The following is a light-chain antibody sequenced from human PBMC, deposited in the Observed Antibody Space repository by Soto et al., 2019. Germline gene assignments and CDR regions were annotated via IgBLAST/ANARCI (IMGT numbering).Light chain of an antibody. CDR2: EVS. V-gene: IGLV2-14*01. Sequence: QSVLTQPASVSGSPGQSITISCTGTSSDVGGYNYVSWYQQHPGKAPKLLIYEVSHRPSGVSNRFSGSKSGSTASLTISGLQAEDEAVYYCTSYTSTDTLLYVFGTGTKVTVL. J-gene: IGLJ1*01. CDR1: SSDVGGYNY. CDR3: TSYTSTDTLLYV.